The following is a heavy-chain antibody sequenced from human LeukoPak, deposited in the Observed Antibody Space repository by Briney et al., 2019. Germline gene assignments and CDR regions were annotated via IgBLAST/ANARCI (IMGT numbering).Heavy chain of an antibody. V-gene: IGHV4-31*03. J-gene: IGHJ6*02. CDR2: IYYSGST. CDR1: GGFISSAGYY. Sequence: SQTLSLTCTVSGGFISSAGYYWSWIRQHPGKGLEWIGYIYYSGSTFFNPSLKSRITISVDTSKNQFSLKLSSVTAADTAVYYCARDVQLERRGGFSGMDVWGQGTTVTVSS. CDR3: ARDVQLERRGGFSGMDV. D-gene: IGHD1-1*01.